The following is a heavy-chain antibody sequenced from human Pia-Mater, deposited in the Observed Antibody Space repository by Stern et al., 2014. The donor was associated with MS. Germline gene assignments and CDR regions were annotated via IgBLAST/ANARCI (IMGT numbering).Heavy chain of an antibody. J-gene: IGHJ4*02. V-gene: IGHV3-23*04. CDR1: GLTFSTYA. D-gene: IGHD3-3*01. CDR3: TKGSDFWSGYCDY. CDR2: ISGNGGST. Sequence: EVQLVEPGGGLVQPGGSLRLSCAASGLTFSTYAMSWVRQVPGKGLEWVSDISGNGGSTYYADSVRGRFTISRDNSKNTLYLQMNSLRAEDTAVYYCTKGSDFWSGYCDYWGQGTLVTVSS.